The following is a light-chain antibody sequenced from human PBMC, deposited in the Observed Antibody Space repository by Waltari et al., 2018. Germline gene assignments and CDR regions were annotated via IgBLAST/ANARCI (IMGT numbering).Light chain of an antibody. CDR2: AAS. CDR3: QESYTTPPLYT. J-gene: IGKJ2*01. CDR1: QNINNY. Sequence: DIQMTQSPSSLSASVGDRVTITCRASQNINNYLNWYQQKPVKAPKLLVCAASSLQSGVASRFSGSGPGTDYTFTISSLQPEDFATYYCQESYTTPPLYTFGQGTKLEIK. V-gene: IGKV1-39*01.